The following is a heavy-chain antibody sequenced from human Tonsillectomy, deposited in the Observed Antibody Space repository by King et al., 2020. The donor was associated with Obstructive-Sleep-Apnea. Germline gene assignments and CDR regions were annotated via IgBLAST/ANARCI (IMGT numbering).Heavy chain of an antibody. V-gene: IGHV4-59*08. Sequence: QLQESGPGLVKPSEALSLTCTVSGGSISSYYWSWIRQPPGKGLEWIGYIYYSGSTNYNPSLKSQVTISVDTSKNQFSLKLSSVTAADTAVYYCARQHRGGWYGGYFDYWGQGTLVTVSS. CDR3: ARQHRGGWYGGYFDY. J-gene: IGHJ4*02. CDR2: IYYSGST. CDR1: GGSISSYY. D-gene: IGHD6-19*01.